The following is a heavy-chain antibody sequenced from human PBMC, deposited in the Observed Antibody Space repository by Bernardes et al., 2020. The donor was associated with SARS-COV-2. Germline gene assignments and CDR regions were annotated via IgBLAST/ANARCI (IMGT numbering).Heavy chain of an antibody. CDR1: GDSVSSDSAA. J-gene: IGHJ6*02. Sequence: SQTLSLTCAISGDSVSSDSAAWNWIRQSPSRGLEWLGRTYYRSQWYSDYGASVRSRITINPDTSKNQFSLQLNSVTPEDTAVYYCARLFDSTGLYGLDVWGQGTTVTVSS. CDR2: TYYRSQWYS. CDR3: ARLFDSTGLYGLDV. D-gene: IGHD3-10*02. V-gene: IGHV6-1*01.